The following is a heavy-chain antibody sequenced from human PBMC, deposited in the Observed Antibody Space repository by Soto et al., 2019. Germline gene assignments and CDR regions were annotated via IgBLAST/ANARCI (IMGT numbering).Heavy chain of an antibody. D-gene: IGHD2-2*01. CDR2: LSWNGAHI. CDR3: VKDIGKDCGSRSCNLYYYFDV. J-gene: IGHJ6*03. CDR1: GFSFNDYA. V-gene: IGHV3-9*01. Sequence: EGQLAESGGGWVQPGRSLRLSCLASGFSFNDYAMHWVRQAPGKSLEWVSGLSWNGAHIGYADSVKGRFTISRENAENSLHLQMDILRPEDTALYYCVKDIGKDCGSRSCNLYYYFDVWGKGTTVTVSS.